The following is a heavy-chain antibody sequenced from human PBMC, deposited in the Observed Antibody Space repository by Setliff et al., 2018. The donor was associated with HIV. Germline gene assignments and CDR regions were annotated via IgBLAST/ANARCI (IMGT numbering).Heavy chain of an antibody. D-gene: IGHD2-21*02. CDR3: ARDHCGGDCYSLWYFDL. CDR2: IIPIFGTK. V-gene: IGHV1-69*13. J-gene: IGHJ2*01. CDR1: GGTFSSYA. Sequence: SVKVSCKASGGTFSSYAISWVRQAPGQGLEWMGGIIPIFGTKNYAQKFQGRVTITADESTSTAYMELSSLRSEDTAVYYCARDHCGGDCYSLWYFDLWGRGTLVTVSS.